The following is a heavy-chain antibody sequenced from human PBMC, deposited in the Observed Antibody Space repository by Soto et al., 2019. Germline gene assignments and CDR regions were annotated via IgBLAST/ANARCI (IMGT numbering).Heavy chain of an antibody. CDR2: ISGSDGNT. V-gene: IGHV3-23*01. CDR3: AKSSGGFFDY. CDR1: GFTFSSYA. D-gene: IGHD3-16*01. Sequence: GSLRLSCAASGFTFSSYAMNWVRQAPGKGLEWVSGISGSDGNTYNADSVKGRFTISRDNSKNTVYLQMNSLRAEDTAVYYCAKSSGGFFDYWGKGTLVTVSS. J-gene: IGHJ4*02.